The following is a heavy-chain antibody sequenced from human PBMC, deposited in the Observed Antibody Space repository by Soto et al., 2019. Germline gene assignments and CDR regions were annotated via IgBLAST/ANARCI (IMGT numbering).Heavy chain of an antibody. CDR2: IVVGSGNT. CDR3: ALETRSSGWQYGIDV. V-gene: IGHV1-58*02. Sequence: VASVKVSWKASGFTFTSSAMQWVRQARGQRLEWIGWIVVGSGNTNYAQKFQERVTITRDMSTSTAYMELSSLRSEDTAVYYCALETRSSGWQYGIDVRAQRTTVTGSS. J-gene: IGHJ6*02. CDR1: GFTFTSSA. D-gene: IGHD6-25*01.